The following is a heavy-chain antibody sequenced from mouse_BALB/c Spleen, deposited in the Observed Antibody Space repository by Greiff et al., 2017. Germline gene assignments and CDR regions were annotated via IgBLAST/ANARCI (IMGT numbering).Heavy chain of an antibody. D-gene: IGHD3-1*01. CDR2: INPSTGYT. V-gene: IGHV1-7*01. CDR1: GYTFTSYW. J-gene: IGHJ4*01. Sequence: VKLMESGAELAKPGASVKMSCKASGYTFTSYWMHWVKQRPGQGLEWIGYINPSTGYTEYNQKFKDKATLTADKSSSTAYMQLSSLTSEDSAVYYCARSGYPMDYWGQGTSVTVSS. CDR3: ARSGYPMDY.